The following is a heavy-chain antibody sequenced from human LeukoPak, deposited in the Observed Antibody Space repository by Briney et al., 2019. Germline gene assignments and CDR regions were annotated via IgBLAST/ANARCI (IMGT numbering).Heavy chain of an antibody. Sequence: GGSLRLSCTASGFTFGDYAISWVRQAPGMGLDWVGFIRSREYDETTEYAASVEGSVTISRDDSRSTAYLHLNSLRIEDTAIYYCTRVPVFRIEDSHGYSNRFAFDIWGPGTMVTVSS. CDR1: GFTFGDYA. V-gene: IGHV3-49*04. J-gene: IGHJ3*02. D-gene: IGHD3-22*01. CDR3: TRVPVFRIEDSHGYSNRFAFDI. CDR2: IRSREYDETT.